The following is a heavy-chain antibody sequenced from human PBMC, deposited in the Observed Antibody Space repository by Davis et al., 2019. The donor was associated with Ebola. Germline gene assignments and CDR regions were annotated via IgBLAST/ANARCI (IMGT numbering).Heavy chain of an antibody. D-gene: IGHD3-3*02. CDR2: INHSGST. Sequence: SETLSLTCAVYGGSFSGYYWSWIRQPPGKGLEWIGEINHSGSTNYNPSLKSRVTISVDTSKNQFSLKLRSVTAADTAVYYCAPRRALSRSLYYGMDVWGQGTTVTVSS. J-gene: IGHJ6*02. CDR3: APRRALSRSLYYGMDV. CDR1: GGSFSGYY. V-gene: IGHV4-34*01.